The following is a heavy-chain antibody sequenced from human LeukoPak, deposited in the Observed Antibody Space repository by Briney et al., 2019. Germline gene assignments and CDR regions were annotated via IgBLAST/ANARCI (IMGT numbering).Heavy chain of an antibody. V-gene: IGHV3-9*01. Sequence: GGSLRLSCAASGFTFDDYAMHWVRQAPGKGLEWVSGISWNSGSIGYADSVKGRFTISRDNAKNSLYLQMNSLRAEDTALYHCAKDYGSGSYNYNWFDPWGQGTLVTVSS. CDR3: AKDYGSGSYNYNWFDP. D-gene: IGHD3-10*01. CDR2: ISWNSGSI. J-gene: IGHJ5*02. CDR1: GFTFDDYA.